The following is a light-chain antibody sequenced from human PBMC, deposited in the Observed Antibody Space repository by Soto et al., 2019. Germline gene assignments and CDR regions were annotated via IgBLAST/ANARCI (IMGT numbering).Light chain of an antibody. J-gene: IGKJ5*01. CDR1: QSVSSSH. V-gene: IGKV3-20*01. CDR3: QQYGSSGIIT. Sequence: EIVLTQSPGTLSLSPGERATLSCRASQSVSSSHLAWYQQKPGQAPRLLIYGASSRATGIPDRFSGSGSGTDFTLTISRLEPEDFAVYYCQQYGSSGIITFGQGTRLEIK. CDR2: GAS.